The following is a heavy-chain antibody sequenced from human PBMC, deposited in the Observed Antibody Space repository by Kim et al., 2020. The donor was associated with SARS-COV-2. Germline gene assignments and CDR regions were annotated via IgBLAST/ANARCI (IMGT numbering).Heavy chain of an antibody. CDR2: IIPILGIA. CDR1: GGTFSSYA. CDR3: ARESGESSGLLY. D-gene: IGHD6-19*01. Sequence: SVKVSCKASGGTFSSYAISWVRQAPGQGLEWMGRIIPILGIANYAQKFQGRVTITADKSTSTAYMELSSLRSEDTAVYYCARESGESSGLLYWGQGTLVTVSS. V-gene: IGHV1-69*04. J-gene: IGHJ4*02.